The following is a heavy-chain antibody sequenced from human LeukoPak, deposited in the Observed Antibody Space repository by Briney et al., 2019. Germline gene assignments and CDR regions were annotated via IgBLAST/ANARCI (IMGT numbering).Heavy chain of an antibody. CDR2: ISGSGGST. Sequence: GGSLRLSCAASGFTVSSNYMSWVRQAPGKGLEWVSAISGSGGSTYYADSVKGRFTISRDNSKNTLYLQMNSLRAEDTAVYYCAKDHYYDSSGSWDYWGQGTLVTVSS. J-gene: IGHJ4*02. CDR3: AKDHYYDSSGSWDY. V-gene: IGHV3-23*01. D-gene: IGHD3-22*01. CDR1: GFTVSSNY.